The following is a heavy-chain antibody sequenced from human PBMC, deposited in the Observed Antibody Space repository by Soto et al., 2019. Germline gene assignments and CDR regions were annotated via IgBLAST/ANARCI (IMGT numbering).Heavy chain of an antibody. D-gene: IGHD6-6*01. CDR3: ARGYSSSPPADY. J-gene: IGHJ4*02. CDR2: ISSSSSYI. CDR1: GFTFSSYR. Sequence: EVQLVESGGGLVKPGGSLRLSCAASGFTFSSYRMNWVRQAPGKGLEWVSSISSSSSYIYYADSVKGRFTISRDNAKNSLYLQMNSLRAEDTAVYYCARGYSSSPPADYWGQGTLVTVSS. V-gene: IGHV3-21*01.